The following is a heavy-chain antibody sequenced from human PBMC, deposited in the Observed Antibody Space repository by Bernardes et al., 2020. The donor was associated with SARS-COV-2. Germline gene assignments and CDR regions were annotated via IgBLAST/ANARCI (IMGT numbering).Heavy chain of an antibody. Sequence: SETLSLTCTVSGDSISSYFWSWVRQPPGKGLEWLGYIYYTGTTNYNPSLKSRVTMSVDRSKNQFSLILGSVTAADTALYYCARSRNKMIADYYYGMDVWGQGTTVTVSS. CDR1: GDSISSYF. V-gene: IGHV4-59*08. J-gene: IGHJ6*02. D-gene: IGHD3-16*01. CDR3: ARSRNKMIADYYYGMDV. CDR2: IYYTGTT.